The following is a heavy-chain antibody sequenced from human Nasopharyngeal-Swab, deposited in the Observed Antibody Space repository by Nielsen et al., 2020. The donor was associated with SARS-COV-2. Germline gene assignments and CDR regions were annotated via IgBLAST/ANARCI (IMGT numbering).Heavy chain of an antibody. D-gene: IGHD2-2*01. CDR3: ARSIVVVPAAIGAGVPDV. J-gene: IGHJ6*04. Sequence: GESLKISCAASGFTFSSYGMHWVRQAPGKGLEWVAVISYDGSNKYYADSVKGRFTISRDNSKNTLYLQMNSLRAKDTAVYYCARSIVVVPAAIGAGVPDVWGKGTTVTVSS. V-gene: IGHV3-30*03. CDR2: ISYDGSNK. CDR1: GFTFSSYG.